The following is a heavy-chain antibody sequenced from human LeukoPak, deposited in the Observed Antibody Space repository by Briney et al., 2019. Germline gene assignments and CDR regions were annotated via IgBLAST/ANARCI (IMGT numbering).Heavy chain of an antibody. CDR3: AKVESIVVVPAATTFDY. J-gene: IGHJ4*02. Sequence: GGSLRLSCEASGFTFSSYAMSWVRQAPGKGLEWVSSISGSGGSTYYADSVKGRFTISRDNSKNTLYLQMNSLRAEDTAVYYCAKVESIVVVPAATTFDYWGQGTLVTVSS. CDR1: GFTFSSYA. V-gene: IGHV3-23*01. CDR2: ISGSGGST. D-gene: IGHD2-2*01.